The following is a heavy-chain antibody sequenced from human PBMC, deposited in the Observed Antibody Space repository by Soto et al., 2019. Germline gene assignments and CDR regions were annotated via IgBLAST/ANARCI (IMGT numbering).Heavy chain of an antibody. CDR2: ISYDGSNK. CDR1: GFTFSSYG. Sequence: QVQLVESGGGVVQPGRSLRLSCAASGFTFSSYGMHWVRQAPGKGLEWVAVISYDGSNKYYADSVKGRFTISRDNSKNTLYLKMNSLRAEDTAVYYCAKDRGGQWLEYYFDYWGQGTLVTVSS. D-gene: IGHD6-19*01. V-gene: IGHV3-30*18. CDR3: AKDRGGQWLEYYFDY. J-gene: IGHJ4*02.